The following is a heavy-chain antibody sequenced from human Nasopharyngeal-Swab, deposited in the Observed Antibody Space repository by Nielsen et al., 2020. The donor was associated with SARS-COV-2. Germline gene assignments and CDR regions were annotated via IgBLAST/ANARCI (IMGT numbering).Heavy chain of an antibody. CDR3: ARGGWEGITAADTQFY. Sequence: GESLKISCAASGFTFSSYSMNWVRQALGKGLEWVSSISSSSSYIYYADSVKGRFTISRDNAKNSLYLQMNSLRAEDTAVYYCARGGWEGITAADTQFYWVQGTLVTVSS. D-gene: IGHD6-13*01. V-gene: IGHV3-21*01. CDR2: ISSSSSYI. CDR1: GFTFSSYS. J-gene: IGHJ4*02.